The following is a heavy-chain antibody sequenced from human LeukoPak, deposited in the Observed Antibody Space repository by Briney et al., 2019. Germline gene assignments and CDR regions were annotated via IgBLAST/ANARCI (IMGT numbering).Heavy chain of an antibody. V-gene: IGHV4-59*01. CDR1: XXSMSSXX. Sequence: VSXXSMSSXXWXWXRRXXXXXLEWIGYIYYSGHTNYNPSLKSRVTISVDTSKNQFSLKMRSVTAADTAVYYCARDRRDTSMVWDYWGQGTLVTVSS. CDR2: IYYSGHT. J-gene: IGHJ4*02. CDR3: ARDRRDTSMVWDY. D-gene: IGHD5-18*01.